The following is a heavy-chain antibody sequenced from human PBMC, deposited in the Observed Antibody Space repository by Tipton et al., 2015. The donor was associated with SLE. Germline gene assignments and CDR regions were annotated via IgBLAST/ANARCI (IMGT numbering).Heavy chain of an antibody. J-gene: IGHJ6*03. CDR3: ARDRRTTGYYYYYMDV. CDR2: LLDGGST. V-gene: IGHV4-39*07. D-gene: IGHD1-7*01. CDR1: GGSIRSTTYY. Sequence: TLSLTCTVSGGSIRSTTYYWGWIRQPPGKGLEWVGSLLDGGSTYYNPSLRSRVTISVDMSKNHFSLELTSVTAADTAVYYCARDRRTTGYYYYYMDVWGKGTTVTVSS.